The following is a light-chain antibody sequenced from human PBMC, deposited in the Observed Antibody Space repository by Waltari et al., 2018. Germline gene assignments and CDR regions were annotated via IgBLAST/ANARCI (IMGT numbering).Light chain of an antibody. Sequence: DIQLTQSPSFLSASVGGSVTITCRASQGISSYLAWYQQKPGKAPKLLIYAASTLQSGVPSRFSGSGSGTEFTLTISSLQPEDFATYYCQQLNSYSYTFGQGTKLEIK. CDR1: QGISSY. CDR3: QQLNSYSYT. J-gene: IGKJ2*01. V-gene: IGKV1-9*01. CDR2: AAS.